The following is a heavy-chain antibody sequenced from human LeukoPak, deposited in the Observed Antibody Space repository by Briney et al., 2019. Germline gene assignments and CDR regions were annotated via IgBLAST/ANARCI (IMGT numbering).Heavy chain of an antibody. CDR1: GFTFGDYA. CDR2: IYSGGST. D-gene: IGHD5-12*01. CDR3: TYSGYEKGGFDY. J-gene: IGHJ4*02. V-gene: IGHV3-53*04. Sequence: PGRSLRLSCTSSGFTFGDYAMSWVRQAPGKGLEWVSVIYSGGSTYYADSVKGRFTISRHNSKNTLYLQMNSLRAEDTAVYYCTYSGYEKGGFDYWGQGTLVTVSS.